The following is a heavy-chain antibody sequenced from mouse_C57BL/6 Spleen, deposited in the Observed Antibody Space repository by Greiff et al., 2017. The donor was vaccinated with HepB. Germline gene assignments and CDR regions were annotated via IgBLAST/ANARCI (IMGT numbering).Heavy chain of an antibody. CDR1: GYTFTEYT. V-gene: IGHV1-62-2*01. D-gene: IGHD4-1*01. J-gene: IGHJ4*01. Sequence: QVHVKQSGAELVKPGASVKLSCKASGYTFTEYTIHWVKQRSGQGLEWIGWFYPGSGSIKYNEKFKDKATLTADKSSSTVYMELSRLTSEDSAVYFCARHLTRYYAMDYWGQGTSVTVSS. CDR2: FYPGSGSI. CDR3: ARHLTRYYAMDY.